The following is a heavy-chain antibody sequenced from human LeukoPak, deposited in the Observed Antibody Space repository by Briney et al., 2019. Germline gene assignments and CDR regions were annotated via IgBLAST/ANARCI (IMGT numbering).Heavy chain of an antibody. J-gene: IGHJ3*02. Sequence: ASVKVSCKASGYTFTSYGISWVRQAPGQGLEWMGWISAYSGNTNYAQKLQGRVTMTTDTSTSTAYMELRSLRSDDTAVYYCARESSPYYDFWSGYDAFDIWGQGTMVTVSS. CDR2: ISAYSGNT. CDR3: ARESSPYYDFWSGYDAFDI. D-gene: IGHD3-3*01. CDR1: GYTFTSYG. V-gene: IGHV1-18*01.